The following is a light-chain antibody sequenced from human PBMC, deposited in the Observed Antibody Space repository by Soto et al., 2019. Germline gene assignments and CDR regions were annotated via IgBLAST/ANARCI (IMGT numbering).Light chain of an antibody. CDR1: QSVSSTS. J-gene: IGKJ1*01. Sequence: ELVLTQSPGTLSLSPGDRATLSCRASQSVSSTSLAWYQQRPGQAPRLLIYSSSSRASDIPDRFSGSGTGTDFALTISRLEPEDFAVYYCQQYRTSPPTWTFGQGTKVEIK. CDR3: QQYRTSPPTWT. CDR2: SSS. V-gene: IGKV3-20*01.